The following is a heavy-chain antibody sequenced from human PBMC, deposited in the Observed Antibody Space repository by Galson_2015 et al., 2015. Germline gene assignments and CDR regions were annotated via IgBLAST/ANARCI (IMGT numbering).Heavy chain of an antibody. D-gene: IGHD6-19*01. CDR3: GRQPGSGWFHP. J-gene: IGHJ5*02. Sequence: QSGAEVKKPGESLKISCKVSGYNFTNYWIGWVRQMPGKGPEWMGIIYPGDSDTRYSPSFQGQVTMSVDKSISTAYLQWSSLKASDSAMYYCGRQPGSGWFHPWDQGTLVTVSS. CDR2: IYPGDSDT. CDR1: GYNFTNYW. V-gene: IGHV5-51*01.